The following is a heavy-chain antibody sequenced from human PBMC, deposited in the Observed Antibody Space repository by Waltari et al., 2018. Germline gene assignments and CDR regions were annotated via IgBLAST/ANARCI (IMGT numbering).Heavy chain of an antibody. CDR2: IKQDGSEK. Sequence: EVQLVESGGGLVQPGGSLRLSCAASGLTFSSYWMTWVRQAPGKGLGLVAIIKQDGSEKHYVDSVKGRFTISRDNAKNSLYLQMNSLRVEDTAIYYCARGNWAPFDYWGQGTLVTVSS. V-gene: IGHV3-7*01. J-gene: IGHJ4*02. D-gene: IGHD7-27*01. CDR1: GLTFSSYW. CDR3: ARGNWAPFDY.